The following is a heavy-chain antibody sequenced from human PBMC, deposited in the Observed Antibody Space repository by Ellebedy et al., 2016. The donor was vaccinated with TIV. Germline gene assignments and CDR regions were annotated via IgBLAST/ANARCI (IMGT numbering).Heavy chain of an antibody. V-gene: IGHV1-8*02. Sequence: AASVKVSCKASGGTFSSYAISWVRQATGQGLEWMGWMNPNSGNTGYAQKFQGRVTMTRNTSISTAYMELSSLRSEDTAVYYCARVRYYYDSSDAFDIWGQGTMVTVSS. CDR3: ARVRYYYDSSDAFDI. CDR1: GGTFSSYA. D-gene: IGHD3-22*01. J-gene: IGHJ3*02. CDR2: MNPNSGNT.